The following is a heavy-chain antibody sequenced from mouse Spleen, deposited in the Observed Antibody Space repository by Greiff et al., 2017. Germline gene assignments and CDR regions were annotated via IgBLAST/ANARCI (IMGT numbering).Heavy chain of an antibody. CDR3: ARRGVHYYGYDY. J-gene: IGHJ2*01. V-gene: IGHV1-54*01. D-gene: IGHD1-2*01. CDR2: INPGSGGT. Sequence: QVQLQQSGAELVRPGTSVKVSCKASGYAFTNYLIEWVKQRPGQGLEWIGVINPGSGGTNYNEKFKGKATLTADKSSSTAYMQLSSLTSEDSAVYFCARRGVHYYGYDYWGQGTTLTVSS. CDR1: GYAFTNYL.